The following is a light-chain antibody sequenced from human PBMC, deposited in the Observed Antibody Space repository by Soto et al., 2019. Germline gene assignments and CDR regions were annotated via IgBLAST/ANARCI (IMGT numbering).Light chain of an antibody. V-gene: IGKV3-15*01. CDR1: QSVSSS. CDR3: QQYNNWPPTLFT. J-gene: IGKJ3*01. CDR2: GAS. Sequence: EIVMTQSPATLSVSPGERATLSCRASQSVSSSLAWYQQKPGQAPRLLIYGASTRATGIPARFSGSGSGTEFTLTISSLQSEDFAVYYCQQYNNWPPTLFTFGPGTKVDIK.